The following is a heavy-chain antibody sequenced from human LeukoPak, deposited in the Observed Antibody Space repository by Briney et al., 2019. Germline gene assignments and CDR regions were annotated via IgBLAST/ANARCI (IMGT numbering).Heavy chain of an antibody. V-gene: IGHV3-30-3*01. CDR1: GFTFSSYS. Sequence: QSGGSLRLSCAASGFTFSSYSMNWVRQAPGQGLEWVAVISYDGSNKYYADSVKGRFTISRDNSKNTLYLQMNSLRPEDTAVYYCAREDYGLVYFDYWGQGTLVTVSS. CDR2: ISYDGSNK. J-gene: IGHJ4*02. D-gene: IGHD4-17*01. CDR3: AREDYGLVYFDY.